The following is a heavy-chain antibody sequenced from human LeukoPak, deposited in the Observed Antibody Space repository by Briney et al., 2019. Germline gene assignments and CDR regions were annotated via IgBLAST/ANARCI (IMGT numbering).Heavy chain of an antibody. CDR1: GGSISSSSYY. D-gene: IGHD5-24*01. CDR3: ARERDGYTHDAFDI. CDR2: IYHSGST. J-gene: IGHJ3*02. Sequence: SETLSLTCTVSGGSISSSSYYWGWIRQPPGKGLEWIGSIYHSGSTNYNPSLKSRVTISVDKSKNQFSLKLSSVTAADTAVYYCARERDGYTHDAFDIWGQGTMVTVSS. V-gene: IGHV4-39*07.